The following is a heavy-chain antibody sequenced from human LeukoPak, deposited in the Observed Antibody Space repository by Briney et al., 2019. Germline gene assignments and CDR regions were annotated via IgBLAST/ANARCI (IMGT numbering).Heavy chain of an antibody. CDR3: ARASIPNYYYYYMDV. J-gene: IGHJ6*03. V-gene: IGHV4-59*01. CDR1: GGSISSYY. CDR2: IYYSGSGST. Sequence: SETLSLTCTVSGGSISSYYWSWIRQPPGKGLEWIGYIYYSGSGSTNYNPSLKSRVTISIDTSKKQFSLKLSSVTAADTAVYYCARASIPNYYYYYMDVWGKGTTVTVSS.